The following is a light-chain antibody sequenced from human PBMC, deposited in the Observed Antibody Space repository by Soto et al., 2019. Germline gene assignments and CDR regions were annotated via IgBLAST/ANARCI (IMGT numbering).Light chain of an antibody. V-gene: IGKV3-20*01. CDR3: QQYGSSGT. Sequence: EIVLTQSPGTLSLSPGERATLSCRASQSVSSSYLAWYQQKPGQAPRLLIHGASSRATGISDRFSGSGSGTDFVLTISRLEPEDFAVYYCQQYGSSGTFGQGTKVDI. CDR1: QSVSSSY. CDR2: GAS. J-gene: IGKJ1*01.